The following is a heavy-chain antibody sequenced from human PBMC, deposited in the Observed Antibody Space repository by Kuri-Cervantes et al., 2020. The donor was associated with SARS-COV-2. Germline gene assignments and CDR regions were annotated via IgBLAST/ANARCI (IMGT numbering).Heavy chain of an antibody. Sequence: GESLMIPCAASGFPFSSYWMHWVRQAPGKGLVWVSRINSHGSSTNYADSVKGRFPISRDNAKNTLYLQMNSLGDEDTAVYYCASGYGSSTSCYPPRGGYYYYYGMDVWGQGTTVTVSS. CDR1: GFPFSSYW. CDR3: ASGYGSSTSCYPPRGGYYYYYGMDV. D-gene: IGHD2-2*01. CDR2: INSHGSST. V-gene: IGHV3-74*01. J-gene: IGHJ6*02.